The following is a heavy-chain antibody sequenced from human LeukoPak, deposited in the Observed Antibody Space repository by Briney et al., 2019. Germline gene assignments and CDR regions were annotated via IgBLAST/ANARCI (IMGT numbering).Heavy chain of an antibody. CDR3: AREITDSSGYYYLDY. D-gene: IGHD3-22*01. J-gene: IGHJ4*02. CDR1: GGSIGSGGYS. CDR2: IYHSGST. Sequence: SQTLSLTCAVSGGSIGSGGYSWSWIRQPPGKGLEWIGYIYHSGSTYYNPSLKSRVTISVDRSKNQFSLKLSSVTAADTAVYYCAREITDSSGYYYLDYWGQGTLVTVSS. V-gene: IGHV4-30-2*01.